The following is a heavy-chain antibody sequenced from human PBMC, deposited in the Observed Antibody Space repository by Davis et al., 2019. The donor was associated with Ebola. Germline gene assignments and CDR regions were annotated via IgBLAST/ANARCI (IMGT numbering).Heavy chain of an antibody. V-gene: IGHV4-59*08. Sequence: MPSDPLSSTCTVPGGSTSSYYWSWTRQPPGKGLAWLAYIYSSGSTNYNPSLKSRVTISVDTSKNQFSLKLSSVTAADTAVYYWAGILAVADYGMDVWGQGTTVTVSS. CDR1: GGSTSSYY. J-gene: IGHJ6*02. D-gene: IGHD6-19*01. CDR2: IYSSGST. CDR3: AGILAVADYGMDV.